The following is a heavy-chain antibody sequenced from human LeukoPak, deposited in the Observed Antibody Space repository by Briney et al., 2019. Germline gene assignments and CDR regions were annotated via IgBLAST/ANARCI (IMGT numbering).Heavy chain of an antibody. CDR2: INHSGST. V-gene: IGHV4-34*01. D-gene: IGHD3-10*01. Sequence: SETLSLTCTVSGGSISSYYWSWIRQPPGKGLEWIGEINHSGSTNYNPSLKSRVTISVDTSKNQFSLKLSSVTAADTAVYYCARAGMVRGGRTDYYFDYWGQGTLVTVSS. J-gene: IGHJ4*02. CDR1: GGSISSYY. CDR3: ARAGMVRGGRTDYYFDY.